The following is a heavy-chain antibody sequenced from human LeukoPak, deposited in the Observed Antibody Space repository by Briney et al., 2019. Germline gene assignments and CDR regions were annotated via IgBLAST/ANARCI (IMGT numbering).Heavy chain of an antibody. CDR1: GGSFSGYY. Sequence: PSETLSLTCAVYGGSFSGYYWSWIRQPPGKGLEWIGEINHSGSTNYNPSLKSRVTISVDTSKNQFSLKLSSVTAADTAVYYCARGRGVGDYWGHGTLVTVSS. V-gene: IGHV4-34*01. D-gene: IGHD3-10*01. CDR3: ARGRGVGDY. CDR2: INHSGST. J-gene: IGHJ4*01.